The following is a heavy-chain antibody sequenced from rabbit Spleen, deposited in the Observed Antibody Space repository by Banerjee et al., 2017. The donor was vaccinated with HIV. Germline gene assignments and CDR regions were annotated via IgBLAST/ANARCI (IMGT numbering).Heavy chain of an antibody. V-gene: IGHV1S40*01. CDR1: GVSFSSISS. CDR3: ARDTSSSFSSYGMDL. CDR2: IDSGSSGFT. Sequence: QSLVESGGDLVNPGASPTPPSTASGVSFSSISSLFWCLHAPGKGLEWIACIDSGSSGFTYFATWAKGRFTISKTSSTTVTLQMTRLTAADTATYFCARDTSSSFSSYGMDLWGPGTLVTVS. J-gene: IGHJ6*01. D-gene: IGHD1-1*01.